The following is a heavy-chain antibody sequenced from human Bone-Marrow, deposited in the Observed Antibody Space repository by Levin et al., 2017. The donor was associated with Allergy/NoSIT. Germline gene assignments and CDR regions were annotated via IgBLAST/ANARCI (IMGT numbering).Heavy chain of an antibody. D-gene: IGHD3-3*01. CDR1: NFA. CDR3: AKMEGPSLFSLRFWRGSVYYFDN. V-gene: IGHV3-23*01. Sequence: RTGGSLRLSCAAPNFAVSWVRQSPGKGLEWVSAISVTGGATHYSDSVRGRFTVSRDNSQSTVYLQMNNLAAGDTAVYYCAKMEGPSLFSLRFWRGSVYYFDNWGQGTQVTVSS. J-gene: IGHJ4*02. CDR2: ISVTGGAT.